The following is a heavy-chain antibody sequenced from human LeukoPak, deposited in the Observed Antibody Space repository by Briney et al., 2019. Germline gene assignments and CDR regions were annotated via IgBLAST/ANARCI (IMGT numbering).Heavy chain of an antibody. CDR3: ARDGGDYYDSSGYLDY. J-gene: IGHJ4*02. CDR2: INWNGGST. CDR1: GFTFDNYG. D-gene: IGHD3-22*01. Sequence: GSLRLSCAASGFTFDNYGMSWVRQVPGKGLEWVSGINWNGGSTGYADSVKGRFTISRDNAKKSLYLEMNSLRAEDTALYYCARDGGDYYDSSGYLDYWGQGTLVTVSS. V-gene: IGHV3-20*04.